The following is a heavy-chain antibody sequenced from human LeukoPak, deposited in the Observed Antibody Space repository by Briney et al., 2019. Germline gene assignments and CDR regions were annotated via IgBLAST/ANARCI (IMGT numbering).Heavy chain of an antibody. Sequence: ASVKVACKASGYTFTGYYMHWVGQAPGQGLEWMGWINPNSGNTGYAQQFQGRVTMTRNPSISTAYMELSSLRSDDPAVYYWARGVFAGFGESPHYWGQGTLVTVSS. CDR2: INPNSGNT. CDR1: GYTFTGYY. D-gene: IGHD3-10*01. CDR3: ARGVFAGFGESPHY. J-gene: IGHJ4*02. V-gene: IGHV1-8*02.